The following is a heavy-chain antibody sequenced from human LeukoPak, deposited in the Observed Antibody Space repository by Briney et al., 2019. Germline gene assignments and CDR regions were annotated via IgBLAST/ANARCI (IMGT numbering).Heavy chain of an antibody. CDR3: ARDPPLGVVVAATSWVFDY. CDR1: GFTFSSYS. CDR2: ISSSSSYI. D-gene: IGHD2-15*01. J-gene: IGHJ4*02. Sequence: GGSLRLSCAASGFTFSSYSMNWVRQAPGKGLEWVSSISSSSSYIYYADSVKGRFTISRDNAKNSLYLQMNSLRAEDTAVYYCARDPPLGVVVAATSWVFDYWGQGTLVTVSS. V-gene: IGHV3-21*01.